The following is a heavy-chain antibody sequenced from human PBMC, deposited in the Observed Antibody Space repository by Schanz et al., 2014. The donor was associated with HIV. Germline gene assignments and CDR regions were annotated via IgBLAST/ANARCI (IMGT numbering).Heavy chain of an antibody. D-gene: IGHD5-18*01. V-gene: IGHV3-72*01. CDR1: GFTFSTYS. J-gene: IGHJ6*02. CDR3: RGYRFYYGVDF. Sequence: EVQLVESGGGLVQPGGSLRLSCATSGFTFSTYSMNWVRQAPGRGLEWVARSRVKSDSYATEYAASVTGRFTISRDDSKNSVYLQMNSLNIEDTAVYYCRGYRFYYGVDFWGQGTTVTVS. CDR2: SRVKSDSYAT.